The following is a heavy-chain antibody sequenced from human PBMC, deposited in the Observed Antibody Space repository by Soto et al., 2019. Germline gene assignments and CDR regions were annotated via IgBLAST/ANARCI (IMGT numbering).Heavy chain of an antibody. V-gene: IGHV1-69*01. CDR1: GGTFSSYA. D-gene: IGHD2-15*01. Sequence: QVQLVQSGAEVQKPGSSVKVSCKSPGGTFSSYAISWVRQAPGQGLEWMGGISPIFATAKYAQKFQGRVTITADESTSTGYMELSSLRSEDTAVYYCARSQGGSSSLDIYYYYYYGMDVWGQGTTVTVSS. J-gene: IGHJ6*02. CDR2: ISPIFATA. CDR3: ARSQGGSSSLDIYYYYYYGMDV.